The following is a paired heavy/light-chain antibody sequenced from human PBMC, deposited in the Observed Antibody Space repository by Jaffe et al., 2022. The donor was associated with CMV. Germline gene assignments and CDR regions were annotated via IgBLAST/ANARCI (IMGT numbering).Heavy chain of an antibody. CDR1: GYIFTNYW. D-gene: IGHD6-19*01. J-gene: IGHJ5*02. CDR2: IYAGDSDT. CDR3: ARHGEVAGRRGWFDP. Sequence: EVQLVQSGAEVKKPGESLKISCKASGYIFTNYWIGWVRQLPGKGLEWMGIIYAGDSDTRYSPSFQGQVTISVDKSITTAYLQWTSLRASDTAMYYCARHGEVAGRRGWFDPWGQGTLVTVSS. V-gene: IGHV5-51*01.
Light chain of an antibody. CDR2: WAS. Sequence: DIVMTQSPESLAVSLGERATINCKSSQSVLDNSNNKNYLAWYQQKPGQPPKLLFYWASTRESGVPDRFSGSGSGTDFTLTISSLQAEDVAVYYCQQHYTTPFTFGPGTKVDI. J-gene: IGKJ3*01. V-gene: IGKV4-1*01. CDR3: QQHYTTPFT. CDR1: QSVLDNSNNKNY.